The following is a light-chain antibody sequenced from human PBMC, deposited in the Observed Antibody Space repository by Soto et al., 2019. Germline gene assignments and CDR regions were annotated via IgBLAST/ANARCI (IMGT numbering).Light chain of an antibody. CDR3: QAWGTGPWV. CDR1: SGHRSYA. Sequence: QLVLTQSPSASASLGASVKLTCTLSSGHRSYAITWHQQQPHKGPRFLMKLNSDGSHNRGDGVPDRFSGSSSGTERFLTISNLQSEDEADYYCQAWGTGPWVFGGGTKLTVL. CDR2: LNSDGSH. V-gene: IGLV4-69*01. J-gene: IGLJ3*02.